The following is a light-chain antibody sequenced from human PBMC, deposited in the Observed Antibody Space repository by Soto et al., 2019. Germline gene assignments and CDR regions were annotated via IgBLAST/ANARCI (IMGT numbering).Light chain of an antibody. Sequence: DIQMTQSPSSVSASVGDRVTITCRAPEGLRGSFAWYQQQPGKAPKLLICVTSRFQSGAPSRFSGSASGTDFTLTIDSLQPEDLATYYCQQGHNWPLTFGQGKRLEIK. V-gene: IGKV1-12*01. J-gene: IGKJ5*01. CDR2: VTS. CDR1: EGLRGS. CDR3: QQGHNWPLT.